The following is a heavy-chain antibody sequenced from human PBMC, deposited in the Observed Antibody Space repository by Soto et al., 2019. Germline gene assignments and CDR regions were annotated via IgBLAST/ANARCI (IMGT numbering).Heavy chain of an antibody. V-gene: IGHV3-30-3*01. J-gene: IGHJ6*02. CDR1: GFTFSSYV. CDR3: ARAGCDGGSCYTLVGLRYGMDV. Sequence: QVQLVESGGGVVQPGRSLRLSCAASGFTFSSYVMHWVRQAPGKGLEWVAIISYDGNNKYYADSVKGRLTISRDNSKNTLYLQMNSLRAEDTAVYYCARAGCDGGSCYTLVGLRYGMDVWGQGTTVTVSS. CDR2: ISYDGNNK. D-gene: IGHD2-15*01.